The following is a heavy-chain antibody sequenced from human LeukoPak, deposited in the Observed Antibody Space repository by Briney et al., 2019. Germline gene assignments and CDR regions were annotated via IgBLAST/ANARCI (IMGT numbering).Heavy chain of an antibody. CDR3: ARDPRNKGLDP. J-gene: IGHJ5*02. Sequence: GGSLRLSCVASGFTLSNYVMSWVRQAPGKGLMWVAHINGFGTEATYADTVKGRFTISRDNAKNTLYLQMNGLRDEDTAVYYCARDPRNKGLDPWGQGTLVTVSS. CDR1: GFTLSNYV. CDR2: INGFGTEA. V-gene: IGHV3-74*01. D-gene: IGHD1/OR15-1a*01.